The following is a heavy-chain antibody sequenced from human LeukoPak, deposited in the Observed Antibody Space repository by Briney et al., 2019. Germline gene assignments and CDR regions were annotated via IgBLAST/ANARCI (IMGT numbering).Heavy chain of an antibody. V-gene: IGHV3-48*03. Sequence: SGGSLRHSCAASGFTFSIFDMHWVRQAPGKGPEWVSYISSSGSTKYYADSVKGRFTISRDNAKNSLYLQVNSLRAEDTAVYYCARGSYCCGVSCYYGYWGQGTLVTVSS. CDR1: GFTFSIFD. D-gene: IGHD2-15*01. CDR3: ARGSYCCGVSCYYGY. J-gene: IGHJ4*02. CDR2: ISSSGSTK.